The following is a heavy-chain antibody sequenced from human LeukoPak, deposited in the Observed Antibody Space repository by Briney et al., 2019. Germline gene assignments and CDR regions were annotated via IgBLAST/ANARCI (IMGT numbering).Heavy chain of an antibody. CDR3: ARAGAYSSSSPAGL. J-gene: IGHJ4*02. V-gene: IGHV3-7*01. CDR1: GFTFSTYW. Sequence: GGSLRLSCAASGFTFSTYWMCWVRQAPGKALEWVANIKEDGSETNYVESVKGRFFISRDNAKNSQHLQMNSLRVEDTAVYYCARAGAYSSSSPAGLWGQGTLVTVSS. D-gene: IGHD6-6*01. CDR2: IKEDGSET.